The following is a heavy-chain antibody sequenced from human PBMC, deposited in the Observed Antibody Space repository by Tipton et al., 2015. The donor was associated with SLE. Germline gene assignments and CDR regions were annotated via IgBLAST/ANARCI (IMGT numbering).Heavy chain of an antibody. D-gene: IGHD3-3*01. CDR1: GFTFSSYW. J-gene: IGHJ4*02. CDR3: ARVDDFWSGLLDY. CDR2: INSDGSST. Sequence: GSLRLSCAASGFTFSSYWMHWVRQAPGKGLVWVSRINSDGSSTSYADSVKGRFTLARDNAKKKLYLQMNSLRVEDTAVYYCARVDDFWSGLLDYWGQGTLVTVSS. V-gene: IGHV3-74*01.